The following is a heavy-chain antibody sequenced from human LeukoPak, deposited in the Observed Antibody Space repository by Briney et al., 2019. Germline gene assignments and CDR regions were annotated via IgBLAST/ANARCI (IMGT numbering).Heavy chain of an antibody. J-gene: IGHJ3*02. D-gene: IGHD4-17*01. Sequence: SETLSLTCAVYGGSFSDYFWSWIRQPPGKGLEWIGEINHSGSTNYNPSLKSRVTISVDTSKNQFSLKLSSVTAADTAVFYCARGYFFADYVPGAFDIWGQGTMVTVSS. V-gene: IGHV4-34*01. CDR1: GGSFSDYF. CDR2: INHSGST. CDR3: ARGYFFADYVPGAFDI.